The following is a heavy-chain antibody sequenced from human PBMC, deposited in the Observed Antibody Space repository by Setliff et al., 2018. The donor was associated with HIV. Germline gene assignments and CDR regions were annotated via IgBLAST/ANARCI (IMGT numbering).Heavy chain of an antibody. V-gene: IGHV4-39*01. CDR1: SGSISSNYY. Sequence: PSETLSLTCSVSSGSISSNYYRGWIRQPPGKGLEWIGNVHFSGSTYYNPSLKSRVTIHVATSQRQFFLSLSSVTAADTAVYYCARPALGIGGGAMFDSWGQGTLVTVSS. D-gene: IGHD3-3*01. CDR3: ARPALGIGGGAMFDS. J-gene: IGHJ4*02. CDR2: VHFSGST.